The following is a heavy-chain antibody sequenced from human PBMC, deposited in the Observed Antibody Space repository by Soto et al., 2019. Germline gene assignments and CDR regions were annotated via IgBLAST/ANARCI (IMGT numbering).Heavy chain of an antibody. J-gene: IGHJ3*02. CDR1: GGFVSSGSYY. V-gene: IGHV4-34*01. D-gene: IGHD1-1*01. Sequence: QVQLQQWGAGLLTPSETLSLTCAVYGGFVSSGSYYWSWIRQPPAKGLEWTGEMRHSGGTHFNPSLKSRVTISVDTSKNQFSLKMSSVTAADTALYYCARVERGTATTVVDAFDIWGPGTMVTVSS. CDR3: ARVERGTATTVVDAFDI. CDR2: MRHSGGT.